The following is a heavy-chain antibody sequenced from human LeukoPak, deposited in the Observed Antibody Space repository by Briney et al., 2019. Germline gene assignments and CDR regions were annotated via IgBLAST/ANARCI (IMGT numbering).Heavy chain of an antibody. D-gene: IGHD2-15*01. CDR1: GFTFSSYI. J-gene: IGHJ4*02. CDR2: IRRDGSYI. CDR3: ARHEGYSFDY. Sequence: KTGGSLRLSCAASGFTFSSYIMNWVRQAPGKGLEWVSSIRRDGSYIHYADSVKGRFTISRDNAKQSLYLQMSSLRAEDTAVYYCARHEGYSFDYWGQGTLVTVSS. V-gene: IGHV3-21*01.